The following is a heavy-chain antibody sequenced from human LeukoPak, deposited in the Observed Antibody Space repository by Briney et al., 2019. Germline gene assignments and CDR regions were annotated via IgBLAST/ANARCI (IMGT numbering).Heavy chain of an antibody. Sequence: ASVKVSCKASGYTFTGYYMHWVRQAPGQGLEWMGWINPNSGGTNYAQKFQGRVTMTRDTSISTAYMELSRLRSDDTAVYYCARESIWAYGDYYFDYWGQGTLVTVSS. CDR2: INPNSGGT. CDR3: ARESIWAYGDYYFDY. V-gene: IGHV1-2*02. D-gene: IGHD4-17*01. CDR1: GYTFTGYY. J-gene: IGHJ4*02.